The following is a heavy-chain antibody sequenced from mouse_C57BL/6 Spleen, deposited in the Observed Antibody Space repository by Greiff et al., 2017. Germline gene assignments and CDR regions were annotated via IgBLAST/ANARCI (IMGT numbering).Heavy chain of an antibody. CDR1: GYAFSSSW. CDR3: ARKGTAMDY. V-gene: IGHV1-82*01. Sequence: VKLQESGPELVKPGASVKISCKASGYAFSSSWMNWVKQRPGKGLEWIGRIYPGDGDTNYNGKFKGKATLTADKSSSTAYMQLSSLTSEDSAVYFCARKGTAMDYWGQGTSVTVSS. CDR2: IYPGDGDT. J-gene: IGHJ4*01. D-gene: IGHD2-14*01.